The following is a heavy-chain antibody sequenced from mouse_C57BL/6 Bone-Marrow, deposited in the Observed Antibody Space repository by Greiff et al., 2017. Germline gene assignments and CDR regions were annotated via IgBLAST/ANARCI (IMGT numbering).Heavy chain of an antibody. D-gene: IGHD1-1*01. V-gene: IGHV1-76*01. CDR2: IYPGSGNT. Sequence: QVQLQQSGAELVRPGASVKLSCKASGYTFTDYYINWVKQRPGQGLEWIARIYPGSGNTYYNEKFKGKATLTADTSSSTAYMQLSSLTSEDSAVYFCAREGYYGGSYHAMDYWGQGTSVTVSS. CDR1: GYTFTDYY. CDR3: AREGYYGGSYHAMDY. J-gene: IGHJ4*01.